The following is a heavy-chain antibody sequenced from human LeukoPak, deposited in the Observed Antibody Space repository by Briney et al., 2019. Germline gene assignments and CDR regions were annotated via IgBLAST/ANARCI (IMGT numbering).Heavy chain of an antibody. Sequence: GGSLRLSCAASGFTFSAYYMSWVRQAPGKGLEWVSAISGSGGSTYYADSVKGRFTISRDNSKNTLYLQMNSLRAEDTAVYYCAKDRFYGDSDYWGQGTLVTVSS. CDR2: ISGSGGST. CDR1: GFTFSAYY. CDR3: AKDRFYGDSDY. J-gene: IGHJ4*02. D-gene: IGHD4-17*01. V-gene: IGHV3-23*01.